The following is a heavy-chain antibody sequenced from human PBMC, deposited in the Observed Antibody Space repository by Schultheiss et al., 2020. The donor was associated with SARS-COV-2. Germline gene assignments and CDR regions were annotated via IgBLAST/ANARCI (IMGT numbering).Heavy chain of an antibody. Sequence: GGSLRLSCAASGFTFSSYGMHWVRQAPGKGLEWVSVIYSGGSTYYADSVKGRFTISRDNSKNTLYLQMNSLRAEDTAVYYCVLPYYYDSSGYYRWGQGTLVTVSS. J-gene: IGHJ5*02. CDR3: VLPYYYDSSGYYR. D-gene: IGHD3-22*01. CDR1: GFTFSSYG. CDR2: IYSGGST. V-gene: IGHV3-NL1*01.